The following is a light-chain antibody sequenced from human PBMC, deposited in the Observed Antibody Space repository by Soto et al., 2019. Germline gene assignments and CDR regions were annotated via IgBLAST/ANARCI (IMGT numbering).Light chain of an antibody. CDR3: AAWDDSLSGFYV. J-gene: IGLJ1*01. CDR1: SSNIGSNF. Sequence: QSVLTQPPPLSGTPGQKVTISCSVSSSNIGSNFVYWYQQLPGTAPKLLLYRNNQRPSGVPDRFSGSKSATSASLAIRGLRSEDEADYYCAAWDDSLSGFYVFGTGTKVTVL. CDR2: RNN. V-gene: IGLV1-47*01.